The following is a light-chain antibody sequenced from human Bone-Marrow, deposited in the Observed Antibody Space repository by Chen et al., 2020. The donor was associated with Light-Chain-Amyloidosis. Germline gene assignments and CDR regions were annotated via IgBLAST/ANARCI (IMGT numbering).Light chain of an antibody. CDR1: SSDVGRFDY. CDR3: SSYAANYAYV. CDR2: DAR. V-gene: IGLV2-11*01. J-gene: IGLJ1*01. Sequence: QSALPPPHSVSGSPGQSVTISCTGTSSDVGRFDYVSWYQQHPGKAPKVMIYDARKRPSGVPDRFSGSKSGNTASLTISRLQGEDEADYYCSSYAANYAYVFGAGTKVTVL.